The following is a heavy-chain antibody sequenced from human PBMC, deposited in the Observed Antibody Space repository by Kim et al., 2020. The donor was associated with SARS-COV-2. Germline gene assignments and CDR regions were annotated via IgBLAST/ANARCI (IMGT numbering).Heavy chain of an antibody. J-gene: IGHJ5*02. CDR3: ARNGYQYDGSGYHNILDL. Sequence: SETLSLTCTVSGGSITSGTYYWSWIRQHPGKGLEWIGHTFYTGDTSYNPSLKSRVSISVDTSQNQFSLKLSSVTAADTAVYYCARNGYQYDGSGYHNILDLWGQGSLVTVSS. V-gene: IGHV4-31*03. D-gene: IGHD3-22*01. CDR1: GGSITSGTYY. CDR2: TFYTGDT.